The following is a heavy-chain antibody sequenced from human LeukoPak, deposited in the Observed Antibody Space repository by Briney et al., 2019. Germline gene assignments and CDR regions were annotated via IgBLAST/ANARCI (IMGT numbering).Heavy chain of an antibody. V-gene: IGHV6-1*01. CDR1: GDSVSTNIAA. CDR3: ARDQTWAFDV. Sequence: SQTLSLTCVISGDSVSTNIAAWNWIRQSPSRGLEWLGRTYYRSKWYNDYAVSVKSRITINGDTSKNQFSLQLNAGTPEDTAVYYSARDQTWAFDVWGQGTMVTVSS. CDR2: TYYRSKWYN. J-gene: IGHJ3*01.